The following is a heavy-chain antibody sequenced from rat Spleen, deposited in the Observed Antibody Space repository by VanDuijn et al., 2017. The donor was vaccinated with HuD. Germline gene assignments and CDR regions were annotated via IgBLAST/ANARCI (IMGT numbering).Heavy chain of an antibody. Sequence: EVQLVESGGGLVQPGRSLKLSCAASGFTFNNYWMTWIRQAPGKGLEWVASITNTGGSTYYPDSVKGRFTISRDNAKSTLYLQMNSLKTEDTGVYYCARHTDYGYTHYFDYWGQGVMVTVSS. D-gene: IGHD1-9*01. CDR3: ARHTDYGYTHYFDY. CDR2: ITNTGGST. V-gene: IGHV5-31*01. CDR1: GFTFNNYW. J-gene: IGHJ2*01.